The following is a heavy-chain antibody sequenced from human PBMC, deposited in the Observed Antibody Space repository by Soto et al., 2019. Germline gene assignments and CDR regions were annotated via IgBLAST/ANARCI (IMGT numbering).Heavy chain of an antibody. Sequence: QVQLVQPGAEVKKPGASVKFSCKASGYIFTNFYIHWVRQAPGQGLEWIGIINPNGGSTNYAQNFQARVTMTRATSTSTVYMDLSSLRSEDTAVYYCTRGLASGDYWGQGTLITVSS. CDR1: GYIFTNFY. D-gene: IGHD6-6*01. CDR2: INPNGGST. J-gene: IGHJ4*02. CDR3: TRGLASGDY. V-gene: IGHV1-46*03.